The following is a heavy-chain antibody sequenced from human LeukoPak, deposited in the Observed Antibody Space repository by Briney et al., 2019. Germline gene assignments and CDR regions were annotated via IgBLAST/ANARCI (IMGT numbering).Heavy chain of an antibody. CDR1: GSSISSGYY. V-gene: IGHV4-38-2*02. D-gene: IGHD3-10*01. CDR3: ARDGAGSGGSVDY. Sequence: SETLSLTCTVSGSSISSGYYWGWIRQPPGKGLEWIGNIYHSGSTYYNPSLKSRVTISVDTSKNQFSLKLSSVTAADTAVYYCARDGAGSGGSVDYWGQGTLVTVSS. CDR2: IYHSGST. J-gene: IGHJ4*02.